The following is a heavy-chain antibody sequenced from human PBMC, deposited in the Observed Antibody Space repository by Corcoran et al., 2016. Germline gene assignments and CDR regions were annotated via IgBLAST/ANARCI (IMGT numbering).Heavy chain of an antibody. CDR3: ARARHCSSTSCYGLYYFDY. Sequence: QVQLLESGPGLMKPSGTLSLTCAVSGGSISSSSWWSWVRQPRGKGLEWVGEIYHSGSTNYNPSLKSRVTISVDQSKNQFSLKLSSVTAADTAGYYCARARHCSSTSCYGLYYFDYWGQGTLVTVSS. D-gene: IGHD2-2*01. V-gene: IGHV4-4*02. J-gene: IGHJ4*02. CDR1: GGSISSSSW. CDR2: IYHSGST.